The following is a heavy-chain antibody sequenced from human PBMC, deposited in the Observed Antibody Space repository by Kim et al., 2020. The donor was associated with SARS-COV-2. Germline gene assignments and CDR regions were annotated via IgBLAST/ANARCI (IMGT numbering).Heavy chain of an antibody. CDR2: SH. CDR3: ARGMGKDFDY. V-gene: IGHV4-34*01. Sequence: SHDSTPSPKSRVTISVDTSKNQFSLKLSSVTAADTAVYYCARGMGKDFDYWGQGTLVTVSS. D-gene: IGHD7-27*01. J-gene: IGHJ4*02.